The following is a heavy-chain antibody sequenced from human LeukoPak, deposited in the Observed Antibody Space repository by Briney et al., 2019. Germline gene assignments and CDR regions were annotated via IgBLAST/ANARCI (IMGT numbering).Heavy chain of an antibody. CDR1: GGSISSGGYY. J-gene: IGHJ4*02. V-gene: IGHV4-30-2*05. Sequence: PSQTLSLTCTVSGGSISSGGYYWSWIRQPPGKGLEWIGYIYHSGSTYYNPSLKSRVTISVDTSKNQFSLKLSSVTAADTAVYYCARAESRWLRLRANFDYWGQGTLVTVSS. D-gene: IGHD5-12*01. CDR2: IYHSGST. CDR3: ARAESRWLRLRANFDY.